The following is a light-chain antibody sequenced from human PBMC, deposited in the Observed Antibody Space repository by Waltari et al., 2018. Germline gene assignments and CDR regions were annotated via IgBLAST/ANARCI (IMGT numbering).Light chain of an antibody. V-gene: IGKV3-20*01. Sequence: EIVLTQSPGTLSLSPGERASLSCRASQSVSSSYLAWYQQKPGQAPRLLIYGASSRATGIPARFSGSGSGADVTLTISRLEPEDLAVYYCQQYGSSPPLTFGGGTKVEIK. J-gene: IGKJ4*01. CDR3: QQYGSSPPLT. CDR2: GAS. CDR1: QSVSSSY.